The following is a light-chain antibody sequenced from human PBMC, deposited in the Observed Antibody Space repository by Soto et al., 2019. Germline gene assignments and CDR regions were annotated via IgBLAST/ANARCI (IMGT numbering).Light chain of an antibody. Sequence: DIVMTQSPDSLAVSLGERATIDCRSSQSLLYSSNNKNYLAWYQHKPGQSPKLLIYWASTRESGVPDRFTGSGSGTYFTLTISSLQADDVAVYYCQQYYSTPHTFGQGTKLEIK. CDR2: WAS. CDR1: QSLLYSSNNKNY. J-gene: IGKJ2*01. V-gene: IGKV4-1*01. CDR3: QQYYSTPHT.